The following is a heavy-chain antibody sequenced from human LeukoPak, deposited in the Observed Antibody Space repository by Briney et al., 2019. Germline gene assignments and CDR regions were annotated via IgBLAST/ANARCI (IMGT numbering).Heavy chain of an antibody. Sequence: SETLSLTCTVSGGSISSYYWSWIRQSPGKGLEWIGYIYYSGSTNYNPSLKSRVTISVDTSKNQFSLKLSSVTAADTAVYYCARGRGSSGRFFYFDYWGQGTLVTVSS. CDR1: GGSISSYY. D-gene: IGHD6-19*01. J-gene: IGHJ4*02. V-gene: IGHV4-59*01. CDR3: ARGRGSSGRFFYFDY. CDR2: IYYSGST.